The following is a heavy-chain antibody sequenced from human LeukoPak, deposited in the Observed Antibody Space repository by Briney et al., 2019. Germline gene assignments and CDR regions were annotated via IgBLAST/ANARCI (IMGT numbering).Heavy chain of an antibody. V-gene: IGHV4-31*03. CDR2: IYYSGSN. CDR1: GGSISSGGYY. Sequence: SETLSLTCTVSGGSISSGGYYWRWIRQHPGKGLEWYGYIYYSGSNYYNPSLKSRVTISVDTSKDQFSLKLSSVTAADTAVYYCARNLVDTAMVDAFDIWGQGTTVTVSS. J-gene: IGHJ3*02. D-gene: IGHD5-18*01. CDR3: ARNLVDTAMVDAFDI.